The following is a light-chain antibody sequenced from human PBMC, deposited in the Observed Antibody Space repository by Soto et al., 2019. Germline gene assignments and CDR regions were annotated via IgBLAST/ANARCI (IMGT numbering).Light chain of an antibody. Sequence: QSVLTQPASVSGSPGQSLTISCTGTSGDVGRYDSVSWYKHRPGKVPELIIFSDRFSGSKSGNTASLTISGLQAEDEADYYCSSYTTNRTPVFGGATKVTVL. V-gene: IGLV2-14*01. CDR3: SSYTTNRTPV. J-gene: IGLJ2*01. CDR1: SGDVGRYDS.